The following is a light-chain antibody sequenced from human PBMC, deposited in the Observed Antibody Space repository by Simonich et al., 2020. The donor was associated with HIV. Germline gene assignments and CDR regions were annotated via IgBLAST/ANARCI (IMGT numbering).Light chain of an antibody. CDR3: QQYYNTPHT. CDR2: WAS. Sequence: DIVMTQSPDSLAVSLGERATINCKSSQSILYSSNNKNYLAWYQQKPRPPPKPLIYWASTRESGVPDRCSGSGSGTDFTLTISSLQAEDVAVYYCQQYYNTPHTFGQGTKLEIK. V-gene: IGKV4-1*01. CDR1: QSILYSSNNKNY. J-gene: IGKJ2*01.